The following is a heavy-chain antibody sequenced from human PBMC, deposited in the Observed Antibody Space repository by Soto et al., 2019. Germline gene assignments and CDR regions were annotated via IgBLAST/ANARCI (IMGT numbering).Heavy chain of an antibody. CDR1: GDSISSGSY. Sequence: KPSETLSLTCTVSGDSISSGSYWGWIRQPPGEGPEWIASIYHGGTTFYNPSLKSRISISVDTSKNQFSLRLTSVTAADTAVYYCASRYLYWGQGLLVTVSS. J-gene: IGHJ4*02. D-gene: IGHD3-16*02. V-gene: IGHV4-38-2*02. CDR2: IYHGGTT. CDR3: ASRYLY.